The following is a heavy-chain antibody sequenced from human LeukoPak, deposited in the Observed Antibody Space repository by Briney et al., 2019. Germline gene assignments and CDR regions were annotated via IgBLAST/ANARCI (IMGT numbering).Heavy chain of an antibody. V-gene: IGHV3-11*04. D-gene: IGHD3-10*01. CDR2: ISSSGSTI. CDR3: ARARGVVAPFDY. Sequence: LSLTCAVYGGSFSDYYMSWIRQAPGKGLEWVSYISSSGSTIFYADSVKGRFTISRDNAKNSLYLQMNSLRAEDTAVYYCARARGVVAPFDYWGQGTLVTVSS. J-gene: IGHJ4*02. CDR1: GGSFSDYY.